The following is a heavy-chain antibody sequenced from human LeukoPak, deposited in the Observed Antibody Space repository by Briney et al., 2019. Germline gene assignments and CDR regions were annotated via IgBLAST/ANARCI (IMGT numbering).Heavy chain of an antibody. J-gene: IGHJ5*01. CDR2: IYSDGGT. V-gene: IGHV3-66*02. CDR3: ARDGGFGGPGGDNWFDS. D-gene: IGHD3-16*01. Sequence: GALRLSCAASGFTFRAKYMSWVRQVPGKGLDWISSIYSDGGTNYADSVKGRFTISRDNSKNTLYLQMNSLRPEDTAVYYCARDGGFGGPGGDNWFDSWGQGALVTVSS. CDR1: GFTFRAKY.